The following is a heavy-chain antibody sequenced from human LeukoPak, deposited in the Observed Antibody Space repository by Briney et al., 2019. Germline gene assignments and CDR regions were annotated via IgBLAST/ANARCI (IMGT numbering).Heavy chain of an antibody. D-gene: IGHD5-12*01. Sequence: GASVKVSCKASGYTFTSYGISWVRQAPGQGLEWMGWISAYNGNTNYAQKFQGRVTMTTDTSTSTAYMELRSLRSDDTAVYYCARIVATHLVYYFDYWAQGTLVTVSS. CDR2: ISAYNGNT. CDR3: ARIVATHLVYYFDY. J-gene: IGHJ4*02. V-gene: IGHV1-18*01. CDR1: GYTFTSYG.